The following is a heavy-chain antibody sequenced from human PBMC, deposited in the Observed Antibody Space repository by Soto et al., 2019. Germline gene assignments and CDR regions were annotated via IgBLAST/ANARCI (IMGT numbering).Heavy chain of an antibody. D-gene: IGHD6-13*01. CDR2: ISSSSSYI. CDR3: ARDYGIAAADPYWYFDL. Sequence: EVQLVESGGGLVKPGGSLRLSCAASGFTFSSYSMNWVRQAPGKGLEWVSSISSSSSYIYYADSVKGRFTISRDNAKNSLYLQMNSLRAEDTAVYYCARDYGIAAADPYWYFDLWGRGTLVTVSS. V-gene: IGHV3-21*01. J-gene: IGHJ2*01. CDR1: GFTFSSYS.